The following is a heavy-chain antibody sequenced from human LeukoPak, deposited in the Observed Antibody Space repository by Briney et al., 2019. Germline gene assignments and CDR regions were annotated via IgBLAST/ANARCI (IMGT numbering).Heavy chain of an antibody. J-gene: IGHJ6*03. Sequence: GGSLRLSCAASGFTFSSYSMNWVRQAPGKGLEWVAFIRYDGSNKYYADSVKGRFTISRDNSKNTLYLQMNSLRAEDTAVYYCAKAAAGKRSVDYYYYMDVWGKGTTVTISS. D-gene: IGHD6-13*01. V-gene: IGHV3-30*02. CDR3: AKAAAGKRSVDYYYYMDV. CDR1: GFTFSSYS. CDR2: IRYDGSNK.